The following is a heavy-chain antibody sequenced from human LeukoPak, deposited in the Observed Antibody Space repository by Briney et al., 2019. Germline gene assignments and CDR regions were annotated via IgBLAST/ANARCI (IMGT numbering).Heavy chain of an antibody. CDR2: ISSSGSTI. CDR3: AKKGGYTYGDPFDY. J-gene: IGHJ4*02. CDR1: GFTFSSYE. Sequence: GGSLRLSCAASGFTFSSYEMNWVRQAPGKGLEWVSYISSSGSTIYYADSVKGRFTISRDNAKNSLYLQMNSLRAEDTAVYYCAKKGGYTYGDPFDYWGQGTLVTVSS. D-gene: IGHD5-18*01. V-gene: IGHV3-48*03.